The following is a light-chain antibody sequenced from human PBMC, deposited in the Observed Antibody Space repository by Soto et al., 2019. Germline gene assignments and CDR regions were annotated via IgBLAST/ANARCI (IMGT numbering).Light chain of an antibody. CDR2: YDS. Sequence: SYELTQPPSVSVAPGKTARITCGGTNIGSKSVHWYQQKPGQAPVLVIYYDSDRPSGIPERFSGSNSGNTATLTISRVEAGDEADYYCQVWDSSSDHPFGGGTKLIVL. V-gene: IGLV3-21*04. J-gene: IGLJ2*01. CDR1: NIGSKS. CDR3: QVWDSSSDHP.